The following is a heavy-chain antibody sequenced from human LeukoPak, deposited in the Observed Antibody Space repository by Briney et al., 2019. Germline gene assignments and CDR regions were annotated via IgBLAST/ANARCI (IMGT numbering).Heavy chain of an antibody. CDR3: ARDGYYDSSGSYYYYMDV. V-gene: IGHV4-59*01. Sequence: SETLSLTCTVSGGSISSYYWSWIRQPPGKGLEWIGYIYYSGSTNYNPSLKSRVTISVDTSKNQFSLKLSSVTAADTAVYYCARDGYYDSSGSYYYYMDVWGKGTTVTVSS. J-gene: IGHJ6*03. CDR2: IYYSGST. CDR1: GGSISSYY. D-gene: IGHD3-22*01.